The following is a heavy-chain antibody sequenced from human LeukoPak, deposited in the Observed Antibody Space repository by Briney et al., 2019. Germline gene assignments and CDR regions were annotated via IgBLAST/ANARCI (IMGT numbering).Heavy chain of an antibody. J-gene: IGHJ4*02. Sequence: ASVKVSCKASGYTFTSYDINWVRQATGQGLEWMGWMNPNSGNTGHAQKFRGRVTMTRNTSISTAYMELSSLRSEDTGVYYCARGESHSSGWYDKWGQGTLVTVSS. CDR3: ARGESHSSGWYDK. D-gene: IGHD6-19*01. V-gene: IGHV1-8*01. CDR1: GYTFTSYD. CDR2: MNPNSGNT.